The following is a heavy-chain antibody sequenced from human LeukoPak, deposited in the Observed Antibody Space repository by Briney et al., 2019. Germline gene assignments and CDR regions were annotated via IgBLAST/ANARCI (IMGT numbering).Heavy chain of an antibody. J-gene: IGHJ5*02. Sequence: SETLSLTCAVYGGSFSGYYWSWIRQPPGKGLEWIGEINLSGSTNYNPSLKSRVTISVDTSKNQFSLKLSSVTAADTAVYYCARKSVVPAAISFDPWGQGTLVTVSS. CDR1: GGSFSGYY. V-gene: IGHV4-34*01. CDR2: INLSGST. D-gene: IGHD2-2*02. CDR3: ARKSVVPAAISFDP.